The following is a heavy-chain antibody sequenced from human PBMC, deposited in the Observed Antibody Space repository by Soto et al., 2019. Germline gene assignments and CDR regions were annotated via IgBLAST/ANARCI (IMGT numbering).Heavy chain of an antibody. CDR2: IGGSGANT. J-gene: IGHJ6*03. D-gene: IGHD2-2*01. CDR1: GLTFPSYA. CDR3: AKGSSSTQYLNYYFYHMDV. Sequence: LLESGGGLVQPGGSLRLSCAASGLTFPSYAMNWVRQAPGKVLEWVSAIGGSGANTYYADSVKGRFTISRDNSKNTVYLQMNSLRAEDTAVYYCAKGSSSTQYLNYYFYHMDVWGKGTTVSVSS. V-gene: IGHV3-23*01.